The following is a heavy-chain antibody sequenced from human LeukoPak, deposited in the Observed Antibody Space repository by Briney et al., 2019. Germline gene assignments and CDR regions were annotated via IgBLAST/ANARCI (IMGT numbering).Heavy chain of an antibody. J-gene: IGHJ5*02. D-gene: IGHD3-10*02. CDR1: GGTFSSYA. CDR2: IIPIFGTA. Sequence: SVKVSCKASGGTFSSYAISWVRQAPGQGLEWMGGIIPIFGTANYAQKFQGRVTITADESTSTAYMELSSLRSEDTAVYYCAKGRLDVRDWFDPWGQGTLVTVSS. CDR3: AKGRLDVRDWFDP. V-gene: IGHV1-69*13.